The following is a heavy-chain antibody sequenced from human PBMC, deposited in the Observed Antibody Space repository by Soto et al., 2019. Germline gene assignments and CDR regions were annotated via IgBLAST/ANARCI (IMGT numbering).Heavy chain of an antibody. CDR2: ISYDGSNK. J-gene: IGHJ4*02. CDR1: GFTFSSYA. CDR3: AGGFLGYSGYEGFDY. V-gene: IGHV3-30-3*01. Sequence: LRLSCAASGFTFSSYAMHWVRRAPGKGLEWVAVISYDGSNKYYADSVKGRFTISRDNSKNTLYLQMNSLRAEDTAVYYCAGGFLGYSGYEGFDYWGQGTLVTVSS. D-gene: IGHD5-12*01.